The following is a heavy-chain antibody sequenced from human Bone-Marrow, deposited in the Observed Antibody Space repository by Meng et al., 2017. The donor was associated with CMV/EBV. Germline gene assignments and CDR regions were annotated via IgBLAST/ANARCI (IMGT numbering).Heavy chain of an antibody. Sequence: QVRFVQAGACVKKPGASVKVSCKVSGYTLTKLSMHWVRQAPGQGLEWMGWINPNSGGTNYAQKFQGRVTMTRDTSISTAYMELSRLRSDDTAVYYCARIPRGYFDLWGRGTLVTVSS. V-gene: IGHV1-2*02. J-gene: IGHJ2*01. CDR3: ARIPRGYFDL. CDR1: GYTLTKLS. CDR2: INPNSGGT.